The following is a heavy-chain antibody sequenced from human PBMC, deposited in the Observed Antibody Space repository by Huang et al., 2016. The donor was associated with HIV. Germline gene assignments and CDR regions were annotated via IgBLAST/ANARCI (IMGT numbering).Heavy chain of an antibody. J-gene: IGHJ4*02. Sequence: EVQLLESGGGLVRPGGSLRLSCAASGVTFSRYAMSWVRPAPGKGLEGFSVISSNGETSDYTDSGKGRFTISRDNSKNTVSMQMHSLRVEDTAVYYCAKGRATILDRLDSWGQGTLVTVSS. CDR3: AKGRATILDRLDS. V-gene: IGHV3-23*01. CDR1: GVTFSRYA. CDR2: ISSNGETS. D-gene: IGHD3-3*01.